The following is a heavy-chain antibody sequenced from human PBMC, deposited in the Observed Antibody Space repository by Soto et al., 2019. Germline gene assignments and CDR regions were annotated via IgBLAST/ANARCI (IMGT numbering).Heavy chain of an antibody. Sequence: ASVKVSCKASGYIFTSYGITWVRQAPGQGLEWMGWISAYNGDTNYAQKLQGRVTMTTDTSTSTVYMELRSLRSDDTAVYYCARVSISTGGNWFDPWGQGTLVTVSS. CDR1: GYIFTSYG. CDR2: ISAYNGDT. J-gene: IGHJ5*02. D-gene: IGHD1-26*01. V-gene: IGHV1-18*01. CDR3: ARVSISTGGNWFDP.